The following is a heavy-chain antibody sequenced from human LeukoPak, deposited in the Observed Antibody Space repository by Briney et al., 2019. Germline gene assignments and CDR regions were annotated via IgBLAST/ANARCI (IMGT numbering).Heavy chain of an antibody. CDR1: GFTFSSYG. V-gene: IGHV3-30*18. D-gene: IGHD6-13*01. J-gene: IGHJ4*02. Sequence: PGGSLRLSCAASGFTFSSYGMHWVRQAPGKGLEWVAVISYDGSNKYYADPVKGRFTISRDNSKNTLYLQMNSLRAEDTAVYYCAKDMYSSSWYYFDYRGQGTVVTVSS. CDR3: AKDMYSSSWYYFDY. CDR2: ISYDGSNK.